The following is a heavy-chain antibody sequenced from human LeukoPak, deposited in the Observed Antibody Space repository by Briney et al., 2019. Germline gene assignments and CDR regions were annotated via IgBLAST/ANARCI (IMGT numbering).Heavy chain of an antibody. V-gene: IGHV1-8*01. Sequence: GASVKVSFKSSVYTFTRYDINGVRQATGQGLDWMGWMNPNRCNTGYPQKFHGRATMTRNTSISTAYMELRSLRSEDPAVYYCARVSITMVRGVPTNWFDPWGQGTLVTVSS. CDR1: VYTFTRYD. D-gene: IGHD3-10*01. CDR2: MNPNRCNT. J-gene: IGHJ5*02. CDR3: ARVSITMVRGVPTNWFDP.